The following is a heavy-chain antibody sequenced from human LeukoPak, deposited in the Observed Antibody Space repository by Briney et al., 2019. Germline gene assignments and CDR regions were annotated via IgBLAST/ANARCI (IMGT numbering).Heavy chain of an antibody. CDR3: GKDHIPLELPCDF. V-gene: IGHV3-23*01. CDR2: ITDSGSIT. D-gene: IGHD1-7*01. Sequence: PGGSLRLSCAASGFTFDDYGMSWVRQAPGKGLEWVSAITDSGSITYYADSVKGRFTISRDNSKNTLYLQMNSLRAEDTAVYYCGKDHIPLELPCDFWGQGTLVTVSS. J-gene: IGHJ4*02. CDR1: GFTFDDYG.